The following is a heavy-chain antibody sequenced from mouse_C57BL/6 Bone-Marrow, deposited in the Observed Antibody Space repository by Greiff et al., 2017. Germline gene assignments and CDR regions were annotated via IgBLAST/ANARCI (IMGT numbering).Heavy chain of an antibody. CDR2: IDPETGGT. D-gene: IGHD2-4*01. J-gene: IGHJ4*01. V-gene: IGHV1-15*01. CDR3: TRFHYDLYYYAMDY. CDR1: GYTFTDYE. Sequence: QVQLQQSGAELVRPGASVTLSCKASGYTFTDYEMHWVKQTPVHGLEWIGAIDPETGGTAYNQKFKGKAILTADKSSSTAYMERRSLTSEDSAVYYCTRFHYDLYYYAMDYWGQGTSVTVSS.